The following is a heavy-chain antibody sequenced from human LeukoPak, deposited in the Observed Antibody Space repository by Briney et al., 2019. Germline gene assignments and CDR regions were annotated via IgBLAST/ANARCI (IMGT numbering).Heavy chain of an antibody. J-gene: IGHJ4*02. CDR2: ISWNSGSI. CDR3: AKDIKQWLVRGCFDY. D-gene: IGHD6-19*01. CDR1: GFTFDDYA. Sequence: GRSLRLSCAASGFTFDDYAMHWVRQAPGKGLEWVSGISWNSGSIGYADSVKGRFTISRDNAKNSLYLQMNSLRAEDTALYYCAKDIKQWLVRGCFDYWGQGTLVTVSS. V-gene: IGHV3-9*01.